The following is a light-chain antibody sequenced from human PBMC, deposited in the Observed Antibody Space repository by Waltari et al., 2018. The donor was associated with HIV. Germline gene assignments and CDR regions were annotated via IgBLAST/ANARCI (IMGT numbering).Light chain of an antibody. CDR1: HSINNY. V-gene: IGKV3-11*01. J-gene: IGKJ4*01. Sequence: TLSLSPGERATLSCRASHSINNYLAWYQHKPGPPPKLLVYDTSNRATGIPARFSGSGSETDFTLTISSLEPEDFAVYYCQQRVNWPFTFGGGATVEIK. CDR3: QQRVNWPFT. CDR2: DTS.